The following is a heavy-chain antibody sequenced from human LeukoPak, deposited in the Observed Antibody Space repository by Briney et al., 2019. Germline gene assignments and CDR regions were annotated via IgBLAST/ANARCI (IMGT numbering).Heavy chain of an antibody. CDR3: ANGYSSGWSTFDY. D-gene: IGHD6-19*01. CDR2: ISWNSGSI. Sequence: PGGSPRLSCAASGFTFDDYAMHWVRQAPGKGLEWVLGISWNSGSIGYADSVKGRFTISRDNAKNSLYLQMNSLRAEDTALYYCANGYSSGWSTFDYWGQGTLVTVSS. V-gene: IGHV3-9*01. J-gene: IGHJ4*02. CDR1: GFTFDDYA.